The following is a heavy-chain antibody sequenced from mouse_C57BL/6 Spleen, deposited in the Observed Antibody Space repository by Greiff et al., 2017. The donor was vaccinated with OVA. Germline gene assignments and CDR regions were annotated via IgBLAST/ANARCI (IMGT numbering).Heavy chain of an antibody. Sequence: VQLQQPGAELVQPGASVTLSCQASGYTFPSYWMQWVKQRPGQGLEWIGEIEPSDSYTNYNQKFKGKATLTVDTSSSTAYMQLSSLTSEDSAVYYCARSSMDYWGQGTSVTVSS. V-gene: IGHV1-50*01. CDR2: IEPSDSYT. J-gene: IGHJ4*01. CDR3: ARSSMDY. CDR1: GYTFPSYW.